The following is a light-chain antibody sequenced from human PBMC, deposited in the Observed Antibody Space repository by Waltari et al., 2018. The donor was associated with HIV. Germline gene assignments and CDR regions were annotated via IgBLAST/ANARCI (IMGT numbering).Light chain of an antibody. Sequence: QSALTQPRSVSGSPGQSVTVSCTGVSSDVGDYNYVSWYRQHPGKAPKVIIYNVNKRPSVVPDRFSGSRSGNTASLTISGLRSEDEADYYCFSYAGTSMRIFGGGTTLTV. V-gene: IGLV2-11*01. CDR3: FSYAGTSMRI. CDR2: NVN. J-gene: IGLJ2*01. CDR1: SSDVGDYNY.